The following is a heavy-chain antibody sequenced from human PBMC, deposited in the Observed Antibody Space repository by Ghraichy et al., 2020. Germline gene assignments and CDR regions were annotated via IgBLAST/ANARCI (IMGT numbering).Heavy chain of an antibody. D-gene: IGHD6-13*01. V-gene: IGHV4-4*07. CDR2: IYTSGST. J-gene: IGHJ4*02. CDR1: GGSISSYY. CDR3: ARGAGYSSSWPDFDY. Sequence: ESLNISCTVSGGSISSYYRSWIRQPAGKGLEWIGRIYTSGSTNYNPSLKSRVTMSVDTSKNQFSLKLSSVTAADTAVYYCARGAGYSSSWPDFDYWGQGTLVTVSS.